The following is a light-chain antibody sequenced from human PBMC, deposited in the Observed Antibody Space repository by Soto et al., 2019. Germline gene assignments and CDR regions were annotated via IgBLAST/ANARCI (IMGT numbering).Light chain of an antibody. CDR1: SGDIGAYNY. CDR3: CSYAHTSRV. V-gene: IGLV2-11*01. CDR2: DVN. Sequence: QSVLTQPRSVSGSPGQSVTFSCTGTSGDIGAYNYVSWYQFHPGKAPKMIIYDVNKRPSGVPDRFSGYKSGNTASLTISWLQAEDEADYYCCSYAHTSRVFGGGTKVTVL. J-gene: IGLJ3*02.